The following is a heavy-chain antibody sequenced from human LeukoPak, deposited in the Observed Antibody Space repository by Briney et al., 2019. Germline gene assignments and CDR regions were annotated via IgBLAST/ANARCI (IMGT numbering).Heavy chain of an antibody. CDR3: ARVGSNQWLDY. V-gene: IGHV3-48*01. CDR2: ISGGSSTI. CDR1: GFTLSSYS. Sequence: GGSLRLSCAASGFTLSSYSMNWVRQAPGKGLDWVSYISGGSSTIYNADSVKGRFTISRDNAKNLLYLLMDTLRAEDTAVYYCARVGSNQWLDYWGQGTLVTVSS. J-gene: IGHJ4*02. D-gene: IGHD6-19*01.